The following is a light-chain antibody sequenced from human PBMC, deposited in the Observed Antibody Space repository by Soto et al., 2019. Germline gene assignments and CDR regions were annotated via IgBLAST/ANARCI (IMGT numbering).Light chain of an antibody. CDR2: AAS. Sequence: QMTQSPSSLSASVGDRVTITCRASQGVDSDLSWYQQKPGKAPKLLIYAASSLHSGVPTRFRGSGSGTHFTLTISSLQSEDVATYYCQQSYSTLVLTFGGGTKVELK. CDR1: QGVDSD. J-gene: IGKJ4*01. CDR3: QQSYSTLVLT. V-gene: IGKV1-39*01.